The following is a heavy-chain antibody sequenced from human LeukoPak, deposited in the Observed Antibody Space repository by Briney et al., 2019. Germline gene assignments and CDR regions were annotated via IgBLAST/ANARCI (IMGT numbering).Heavy chain of an antibody. J-gene: IGHJ6*03. CDR1: GYTFTSYG. D-gene: IGHD1-26*01. CDR2: ISAYNGNT. V-gene: IGHV1-18*01. Sequence: ASVKVSCKASGYTFTSYGISWVRQAPGQGLEWMGWISAYNGNTNYAQKLQGRVTMTTDTSTSTAYMELRSLRSGDTAVYYCARAVSGSWTVALYYYYYMDVWGKGTTVTISS. CDR3: ARAVSGSWTVALYYYYYMDV.